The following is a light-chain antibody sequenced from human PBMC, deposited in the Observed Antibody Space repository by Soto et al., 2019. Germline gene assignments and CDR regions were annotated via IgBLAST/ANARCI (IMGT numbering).Light chain of an antibody. CDR1: SGSVSTSYY. V-gene: IGLV8-61*01. CDR3: VLFMGSAIWV. J-gene: IGLJ3*02. CDR2: NTN. Sequence: QTVVTQEPSCSVSPGRTVTLTCGLSSGSVSTSYYPSWYQQTPGHAPRTLIYNTNTRSSGVPDRFSGSILRNKAALTITGAQADDGSYYYCVLFMGSAIWVFGGGPKLTLL.